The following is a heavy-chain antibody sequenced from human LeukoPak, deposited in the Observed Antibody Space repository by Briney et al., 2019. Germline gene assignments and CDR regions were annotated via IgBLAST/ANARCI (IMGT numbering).Heavy chain of an antibody. Sequence: PGGSLRLSCAASGFTFDDYAMHWVRQAPGKGLEWVSGISWNSGSIGYADSVKGRFTISRDNAKNSLYLQMNGLRAEDTALYYCAKSGYQLLYHNFDYWGQGTLVTVSS. CDR3: AKSGYQLLYHNFDY. CDR1: GFTFDDYA. D-gene: IGHD2-2*02. V-gene: IGHV3-9*01. J-gene: IGHJ4*02. CDR2: ISWNSGSI.